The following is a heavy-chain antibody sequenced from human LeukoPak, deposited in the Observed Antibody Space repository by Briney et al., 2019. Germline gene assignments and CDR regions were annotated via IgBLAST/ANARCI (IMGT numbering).Heavy chain of an antibody. D-gene: IGHD6-19*01. CDR1: GFTFRSPW. Sequence: GGSLRLSYVESGFTFRSPWMAWLRQAPEKGLEWVANINEDGSQKYYLGSVTGRFTISRDNAKNSLYLQMNSLSAEDTAMYYCARDGGWHRFDYWGQGTLVIVSS. V-gene: IGHV3-7*03. CDR2: INEDGSQK. J-gene: IGHJ4*02. CDR3: ARDGGWHRFDY.